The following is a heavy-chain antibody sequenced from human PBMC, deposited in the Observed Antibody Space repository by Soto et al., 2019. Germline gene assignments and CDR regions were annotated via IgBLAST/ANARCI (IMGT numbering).Heavy chain of an antibody. Sequence: EVQLVESGGGLVQAGGSLRLSCAASGFAFSNLWMSWVRQSPARGLEWVANINQDGTVKVYLDSLKGRFTVSRDNAKNLLYLQMNSLRAEDTALYYCALEYGDWGRGTLVTVSS. CDR2: INQDGTVK. CDR1: GFAFSNLW. V-gene: IGHV3-7*01. D-gene: IGHD4-17*01. J-gene: IGHJ4*02. CDR3: ALEYGD.